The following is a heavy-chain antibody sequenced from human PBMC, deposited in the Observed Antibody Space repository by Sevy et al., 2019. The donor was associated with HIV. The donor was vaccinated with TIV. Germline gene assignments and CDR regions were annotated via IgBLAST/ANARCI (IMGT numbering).Heavy chain of an antibody. J-gene: IGHJ5*02. Sequence: SETLSLTCTVAGGSISTYGHSWGWIRQPPGKGLEWVATIYNSGCTYYNPSLKSRVSISQDTSKKQFTLNLNSVTAADAAVYYCAGHLDSDVSGHADWFDPWGQGTLVTVSS. D-gene: IGHD3-22*01. V-gene: IGHV4-39*01. CDR3: AGHLDSDVSGHADWFDP. CDR1: GGSISTYGHS. CDR2: IYNSGCT.